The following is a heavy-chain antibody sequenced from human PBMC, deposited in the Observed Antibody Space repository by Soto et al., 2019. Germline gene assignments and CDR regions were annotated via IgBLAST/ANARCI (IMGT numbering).Heavy chain of an antibody. CDR1: GFTFRSYD. J-gene: IGHJ2*01. CDR3: AKEPVGPDWYFDL. V-gene: IGHV3-23*01. Sequence: GGSLRLSCSASGFTFRSYDMSWISQAPGKGLEWVSGISGSGISTHYADSVKGRFTVSRDNSKNTLYLQMNSLRAEDTAVYNCAKEPVGPDWYFDLWGRGTLVTVSS. CDR2: ISGSGIST.